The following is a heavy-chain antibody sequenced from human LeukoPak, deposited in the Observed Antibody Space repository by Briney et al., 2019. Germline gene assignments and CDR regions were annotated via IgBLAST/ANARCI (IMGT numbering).Heavy chain of an antibody. J-gene: IGHJ4*02. CDR2: IYHSGST. V-gene: IGHV4-30-2*01. D-gene: IGHD6-13*01. CDR1: GGSISSGGYY. CDR3: ARVTTAAGTRYFDY. Sequence: SETLSLTCTVSGGSISSGGYYWTWIRQPPGKGLEWIGYIYHSGSTYYNPSLKSRVTISVDASKNQFSLKLSSVTAADTAVYYCARVTTAAGTRYFDYWGQGTLVTVSS.